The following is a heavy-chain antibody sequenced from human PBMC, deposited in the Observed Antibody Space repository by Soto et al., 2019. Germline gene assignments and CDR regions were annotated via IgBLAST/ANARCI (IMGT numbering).Heavy chain of an antibody. CDR3: VKNSGWFNA. CDR1: GFTFGTTD. D-gene: IGHD3-10*01. CDR2: IDGRGGIT. J-gene: IGHJ5*02. V-gene: IGHV3-23*01. Sequence: QLLQSGGGLVQPGGSLTLSCAASGFTFGTTDMSWVRQAPGEGREWVSTIDGRGGITSYADSVKGLFTISSDNSRNTVYLQMNSLRGDDTALYYCVKNSGWFNAWGQGALVTVSS.